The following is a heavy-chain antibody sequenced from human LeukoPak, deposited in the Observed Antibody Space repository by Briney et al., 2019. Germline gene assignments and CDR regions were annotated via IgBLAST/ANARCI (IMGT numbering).Heavy chain of an antibody. CDR2: IKQDGSEK. D-gene: IGHD6-13*01. J-gene: IGHJ4*02. CDR3: ARDPGYSSSWYYFDY. CDR1: GFTFSSYW. V-gene: IGHV3-7*01. Sequence: GGSLRLSCAASGFTFSSYWMSWVRQAPGKGLEWVANIKQDGSEKYYVDSVKGRFTISRDNAKNSLYLQMNSLRAEDTAVYYCARDPGYSSSWYYFDYWGQGTLVTVSS.